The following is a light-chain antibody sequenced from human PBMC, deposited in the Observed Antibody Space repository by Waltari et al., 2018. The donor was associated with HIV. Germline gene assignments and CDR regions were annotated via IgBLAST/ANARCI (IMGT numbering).Light chain of an antibody. CDR3: CSYAGSGTFVV. CDR2: DVN. CDR1: YSDVGSYNH. V-gene: IGLV2-23*02. Sequence: QSALTQPPSVSGSPGQAITLSCSGTYSDVGSYNHVSWYQHFPGKAPKRILYDVNERPSGVSPRYSGSKSGNTASLVISGLQSEDEADYYCCSYAGSGTFVVFGGGTRLTV. J-gene: IGLJ3*02.